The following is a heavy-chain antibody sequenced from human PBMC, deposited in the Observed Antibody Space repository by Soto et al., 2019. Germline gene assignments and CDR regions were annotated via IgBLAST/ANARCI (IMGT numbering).Heavy chain of an antibody. CDR2: ISAAGDP. J-gene: IGHJ6*02. Sequence: EVQLVESGGGLVQPGGSLRLSCEASGFTFRNYDMHWVRQGTGKGLEWVSGISAAGDPDYADSVEGRFTISRENAQNSFFLPMTSIRVGATAVYYCARTDRDFYGLDVCGQWTTVIVS. V-gene: IGHV3-13*05. CDR1: GFTFRNYD. CDR3: ARTDRDFYGLDV.